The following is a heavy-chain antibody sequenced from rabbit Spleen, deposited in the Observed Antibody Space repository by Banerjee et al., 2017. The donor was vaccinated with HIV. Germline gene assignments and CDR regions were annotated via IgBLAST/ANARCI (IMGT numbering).Heavy chain of an antibody. V-gene: IGHV1S47*01. CDR1: GFDFSNYG. Sequence: QEQLEESGGGLVKPEGSLTLTCKASGFDFSNYGMNWVRQVSGKGLEWIGYVDPVFGIAYYANSVKGRFTISRDNAQNTVFLQMTSLTAADTATYFCVRELVYYFNLWGQGTLVTVS. CDR2: VDPVFGIA. D-gene: IGHD1-1*01. CDR3: VRELVYYFNL. J-gene: IGHJ4*01.